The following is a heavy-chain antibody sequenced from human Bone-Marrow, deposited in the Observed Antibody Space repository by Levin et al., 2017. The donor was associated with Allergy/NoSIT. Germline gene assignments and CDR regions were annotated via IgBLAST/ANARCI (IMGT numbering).Heavy chain of an antibody. CDR3: ARDGGSTSMAADGFDI. J-gene: IGHJ3*02. CDR1: GFTFSNYG. Sequence: GGSLRLSCAASGFTFSNYGMHWVRQAPGKGLEWVAVIWYDGRNKYYAGSVKGRFTISRDYSKNTLYLQMNSLRADDTAVYYCARDGGSTSMAADGFDIWGQGTRVTVSS. CDR2: IWYDGRNK. V-gene: IGHV3-33*01. D-gene: IGHD5-18*01.